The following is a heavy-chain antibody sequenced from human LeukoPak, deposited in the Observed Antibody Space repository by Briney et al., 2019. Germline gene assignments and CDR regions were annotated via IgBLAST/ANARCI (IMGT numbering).Heavy chain of an antibody. CDR2: IYTSGST. D-gene: IGHD3-3*01. Sequence: SETLSLTCTVSGGSISSGSYYWSWIRQPAGKGLEWIGRIYTSGSTNYNPSLKNRVTISVDTSKNQFSLKLSPVTAADTAVYYCARGGPTTYYDFWSGSGNCFDPWGQGTLVTVSS. CDR1: GGSISSGSYY. V-gene: IGHV4-61*02. CDR3: ARGGPTTYYDFWSGSGNCFDP. J-gene: IGHJ5*02.